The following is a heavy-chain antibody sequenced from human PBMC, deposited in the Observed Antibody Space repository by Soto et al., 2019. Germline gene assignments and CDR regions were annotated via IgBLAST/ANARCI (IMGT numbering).Heavy chain of an antibody. Sequence: QVQLVESGGGVVQPGRSLRLSCAASGFTFTSYAMHWVHQAPGKGLEWVAVISYDGSNKYYADSVKGRFTISRDNSKNTLYLQMNSLRAEDTAVYYCARGRQQLGYYYYGMDVWGQGTTVTVSS. CDR2: ISYDGSNK. J-gene: IGHJ6*02. D-gene: IGHD6-13*01. CDR1: GFTFTSYA. CDR3: ARGRQQLGYYYYGMDV. V-gene: IGHV3-30-3*01.